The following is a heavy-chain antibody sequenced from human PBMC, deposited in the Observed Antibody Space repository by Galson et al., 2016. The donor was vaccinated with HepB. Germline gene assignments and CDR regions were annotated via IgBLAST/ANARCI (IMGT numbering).Heavy chain of an antibody. J-gene: IGHJ4*02. CDR2: DSMDGRRK. CDR3: AKRHEYCPPVGCSVDY. D-gene: IGHD2/OR15-2a*01. CDR1: GFTFSSYS. V-gene: IGHV3-30*18. Sequence: SLRLSCAASGFTFSSYSMSWVRQAPGKGLEWVAADSMDGRRKFYSDSVKGRFTISRDNSNNMLLLQMSSLRPDDTAVYYCAKRHEYCPPVGCSVDYWGQGTLVFVSS.